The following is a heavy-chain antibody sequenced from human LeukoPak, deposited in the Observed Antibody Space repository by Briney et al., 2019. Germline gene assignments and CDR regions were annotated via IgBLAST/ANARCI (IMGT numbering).Heavy chain of an antibody. J-gene: IGHJ4*02. Sequence: PGGSLRLSCAASGFTFSIYAMTWVRQAPGKGLECMGIIYPGDSDTRYSPSFQGQVTISADKSISTAYLQWSSLKASDTAMYYCARHGRIRGFDFWGQGTLVTVSS. CDR3: ARHGRIRGFDF. V-gene: IGHV5-51*01. CDR1: GFTFSIYA. D-gene: IGHD3-16*01. CDR2: IYPGDSDT.